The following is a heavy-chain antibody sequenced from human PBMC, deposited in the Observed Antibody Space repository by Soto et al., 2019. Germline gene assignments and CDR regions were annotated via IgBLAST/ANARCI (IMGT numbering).Heavy chain of an antibody. D-gene: IGHD2-8*01. CDR3: TLYDALVFDF. CDR1: GHTVNTFN. V-gene: IGHV3-21*01. CDR2: ISNYDIT. J-gene: IGHJ4*02. Sequence: PGGSLRLSCAASGHTVNTFNINWACKAPGKGLELVSSISNYDITAYADSVNGRFTVSRDNAKNSLFLQMNSLRAEDTAVYYCTLYDALVFDFWGQGALVTVPS.